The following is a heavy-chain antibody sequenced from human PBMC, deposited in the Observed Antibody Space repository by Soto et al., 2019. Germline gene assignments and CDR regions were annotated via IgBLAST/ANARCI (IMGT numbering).Heavy chain of an antibody. CDR3: ARDYYDSSGYYGAIGY. Sequence: GGSLRLCCAASGFTFSSYSMNWVRQAPGKGLEWVSYISSSSSTIYYADSVKGRFTISRDNAKNSLYLQMNSLRDEDTAVYNCARDYYDSSGYYGAIGYWGQGTLVTVSS. D-gene: IGHD3-22*01. CDR2: ISSSSSTI. CDR1: GFTFSSYS. V-gene: IGHV3-48*02. J-gene: IGHJ4*02.